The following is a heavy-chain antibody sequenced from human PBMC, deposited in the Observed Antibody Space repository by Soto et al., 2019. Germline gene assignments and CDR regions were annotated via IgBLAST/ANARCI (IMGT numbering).Heavy chain of an antibody. CDR3: ARVADEYYYDSSGYEGAFDI. CDR2: IIPIFGTA. Sequence: SVKVSCKASGGTFSSYAISWVRQAPGQGLEWMGGIIPIFGTANYAQKFQGRVTITADESTSTAYMELSSLRSEDTAVYYCARVADEYYYDSSGYEGAFDIWG. J-gene: IGHJ3*02. CDR1: GGTFSSYA. D-gene: IGHD3-22*01. V-gene: IGHV1-69*13.